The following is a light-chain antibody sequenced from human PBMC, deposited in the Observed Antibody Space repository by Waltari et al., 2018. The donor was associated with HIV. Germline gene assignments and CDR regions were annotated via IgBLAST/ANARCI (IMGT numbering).Light chain of an antibody. Sequence: QSGLTQPASVSGSLGQSITISCFASSADFSFHNHSPWYQHHPDKAPQLVIYDDNIRPSEIPFRFSASKSGNTASLTISGLQVDDEADYYCSSYMNSGTLVFGGGTKVTVL. CDR3: SSYMNSGTLV. V-gene: IGLV2-14*01. CDR2: DDN. J-gene: IGLJ3*02. CDR1: SADFSFHNH.